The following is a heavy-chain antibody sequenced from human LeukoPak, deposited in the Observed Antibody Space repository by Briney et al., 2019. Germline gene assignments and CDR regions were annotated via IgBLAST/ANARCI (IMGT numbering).Heavy chain of an antibody. V-gene: IGHV3-9*01. CDR3: AKGAPDYFDWLLSISYYFDY. J-gene: IGHJ4*02. CDR2: ISWNSGSI. CDR1: GFTFDDYA. D-gene: IGHD3-9*01. Sequence: GGSLRLSCAASGFTFDDYAMHWVRQAPGKGLEWVSGISWNSGSIGYADSVKGRFTISKDNAKNSLYLQMNSLRAEDTALYYCAKGAPDYFDWLLSISYYFDYWGQGTLVTVSS.